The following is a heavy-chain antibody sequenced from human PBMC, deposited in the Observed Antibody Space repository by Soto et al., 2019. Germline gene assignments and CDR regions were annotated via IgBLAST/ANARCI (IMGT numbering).Heavy chain of an antibody. CDR3: ARGIDSGSYHFDY. Sequence: QVQLVQSGAEVKKPGSSVKVSCKASGGTFSSYAISWVRQATGQGLEWMGGIIPIFGTANYAQKFQGRVTITADESTSTGYIELSSLRSEDPGVYYCARGIDSGSYHFDYGGQGTLVTVFS. V-gene: IGHV1-69*01. D-gene: IGHD1-26*01. CDR1: GGTFSSYA. CDR2: IIPIFGTA. J-gene: IGHJ4*02.